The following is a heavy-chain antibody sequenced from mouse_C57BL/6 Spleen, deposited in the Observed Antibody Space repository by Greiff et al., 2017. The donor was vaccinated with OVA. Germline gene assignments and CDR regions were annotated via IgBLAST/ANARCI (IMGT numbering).Heavy chain of an antibody. V-gene: IGHV1-82*01. CDR1: GYAFSSSW. D-gene: IGHD1-1*01. J-gene: IGHJ3*01. CDR3: ARWGSSYTWFAY. Sequence: VQLQQSGPELVKPGASVKISCKASGYAFSSSWMNWVKQRPGKGLEWIGRIYPGDGDTNYNGKFKGKATLTADKSSSTAYMQLSSLTSEDSAVYFCARWGSSYTWFAYWGQGTLVTVSA. CDR2: IYPGDGDT.